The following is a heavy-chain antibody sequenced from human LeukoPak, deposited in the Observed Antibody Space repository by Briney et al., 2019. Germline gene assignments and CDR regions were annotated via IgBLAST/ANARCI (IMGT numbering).Heavy chain of an antibody. CDR2: IDGDGRIA. V-gene: IGHV3-74*01. Sequence: ETLSLTCTVSGGSISSSSYWMHWVRQVPGQGLVWVSHIDGDGRIAHYGDSVKGRFTISRDNAKNTVYLQMDSLRAEDTAVYYCARDSPRTGPWGQGILVIVSS. J-gene: IGHJ5*02. CDR3: ARDSPRTGP. D-gene: IGHD1-1*01. CDR1: GGSISSSSYW.